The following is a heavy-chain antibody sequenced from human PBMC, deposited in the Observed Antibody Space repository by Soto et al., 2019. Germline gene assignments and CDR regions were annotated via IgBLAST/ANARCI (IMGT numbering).Heavy chain of an antibody. CDR2: IIPNFGTT. Sequence: SVKVSCKASGGTFSSYAISWVRQAPGQGLEWMGWIIPNFGTTTYAQKFQGRVTLTTDASTSTAYMELSSLRSDDTAMYYCARDPHEFWTSYWFDPWGQGTPVTVSS. V-gene: IGHV1-69*05. CDR3: ARDPHEFWTSYWFDP. J-gene: IGHJ5*02. CDR1: GGTFSSYA. D-gene: IGHD3-3*01.